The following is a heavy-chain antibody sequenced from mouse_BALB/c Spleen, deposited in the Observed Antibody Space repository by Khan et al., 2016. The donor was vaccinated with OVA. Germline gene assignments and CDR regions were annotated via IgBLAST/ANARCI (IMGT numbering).Heavy chain of an antibody. CDR2: ITNGGSYT. J-gene: IGHJ3*01. CDR1: GFTFSNYG. D-gene: IGHD2-2*01. Sequence: EVELVESGGDLVKPGGSLKLSCAASGFTFSNYGMSWVRQTPDKRLEWVATITNGGSYTYYPDSVKGRFTISSDNAKNTLYLQMSSLKSEDTAIYYCARRGYDEAWFAYWGQGTLVTVSA. V-gene: IGHV5-6*01. CDR3: ARRGYDEAWFAY.